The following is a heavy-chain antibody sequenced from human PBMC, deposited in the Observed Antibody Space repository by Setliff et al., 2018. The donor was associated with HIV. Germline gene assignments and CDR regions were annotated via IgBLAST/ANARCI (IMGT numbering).Heavy chain of an antibody. J-gene: IGHJ4*02. CDR3: ARGGSYSPGDY. CDR1: GFSFSNYA. Sequence: HPGGSLRLSCAASGFSFSNYAMTWVRQAPGKGLEWVSTINSAERTFYAKSVKGRFTISRDNSKSTLYLQVSSLRAEDTAVYFCARGGSYSPGDYWGQGALVTVSS. D-gene: IGHD1-26*01. CDR2: INSAERT. V-gene: IGHV3-23*01.